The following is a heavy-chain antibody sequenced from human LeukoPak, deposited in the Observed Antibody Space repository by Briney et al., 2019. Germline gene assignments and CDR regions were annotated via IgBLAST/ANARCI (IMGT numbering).Heavy chain of an antibody. V-gene: IGHV4-59*08. J-gene: IGHJ6*03. CDR2: IYYSGST. D-gene: IGHD6-6*01. CDR3: ATSNYYYMDV. Sequence: SETLSLTCTVSGGSISSYYWSWIRQPPGKGLEWIGYIYYSGSTNYNPSLKSRVTISVDTSKNQFSLKLSSVTAADTAVYYCATSNYYYMDVWGKGTTVTISS. CDR1: GGSISSYY.